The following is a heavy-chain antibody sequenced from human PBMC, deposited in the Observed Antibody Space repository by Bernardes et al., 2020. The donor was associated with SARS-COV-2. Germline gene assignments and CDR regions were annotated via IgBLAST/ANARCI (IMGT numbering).Heavy chain of an antibody. CDR3: ARDGEGRVTFDY. Sequence: SVKVSCKASGYTFTDYYIHWVRQAPGQGLEWMAWMRPNNDDTNYAQKFQGRVTMTRDTSINTVYMELTSLRFDDTAVYYCARDGEGRVTFDYWGQGTLVTVSS. CDR1: GYTFTDYY. CDR2: MRPNNDDT. D-gene: IGHD7-27*01. J-gene: IGHJ4*02. V-gene: IGHV1-2*02.